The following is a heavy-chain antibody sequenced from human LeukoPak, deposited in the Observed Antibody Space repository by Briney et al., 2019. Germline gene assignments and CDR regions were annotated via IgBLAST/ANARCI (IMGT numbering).Heavy chain of an antibody. V-gene: IGHV3-66*02. J-gene: IGHJ4*02. CDR3: ARGSSLAAVARGFDY. CDR2: IYSGGSA. D-gene: IGHD6-19*01. CDR1: GFTFSSNH. Sequence: GGSLRLSCAASGFTFSSNHMGWVRQAPGKGVDWVSVIYSGGSAYYSESVTGRFTISRDSSKNTLHLQMNSLTAEDAAVYYCARGSSLAAVARGFDYWGQGTLVTVSS.